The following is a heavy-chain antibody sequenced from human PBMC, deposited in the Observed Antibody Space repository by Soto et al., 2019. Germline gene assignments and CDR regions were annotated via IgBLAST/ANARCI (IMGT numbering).Heavy chain of an antibody. CDR3: ARERVSAFDI. D-gene: IGHD3-22*01. CDR2: MNPNSGNT. CDR1: GYTFTSYD. J-gene: IGHJ3*02. V-gene: IGHV1-8*01. Sequence: QVQLVQSGAEVKKPGASGKVSCKASGYTFTSYDITWVRQATGQGLEWMGWMNPNSGNTGYAQKFQGRVTMTRNTSITTAYMELSILRSEDTAVYYCARERVSAFDIWGQGTMVTVSS.